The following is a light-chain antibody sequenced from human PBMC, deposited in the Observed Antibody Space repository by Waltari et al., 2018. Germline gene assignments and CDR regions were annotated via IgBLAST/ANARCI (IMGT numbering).Light chain of an antibody. CDR2: WAS. J-gene: IGKJ5*01. Sequence: DIVMTQSPDSLAVSLGERATINCQSSQTVLYTSNNQHYLAWYQQRPGHPPKLLIYWASTRDSGVPDRFRGSAYGTDVTLTSNSLQAEDLAVYYCQKYYTLPITFGPATRLDI. CDR1: QTVLYTSNNQHY. V-gene: IGKV4-1*01. CDR3: QKYYTLPIT.